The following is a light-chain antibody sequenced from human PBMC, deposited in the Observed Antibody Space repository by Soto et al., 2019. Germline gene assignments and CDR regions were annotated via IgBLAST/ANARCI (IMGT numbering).Light chain of an antibody. Sequence: QSVLTQPPSASGTPGQRGTISCSGSSSNIGSNTVNWYQQLPGTAPKLLIYSNNQRPSGVPDRFSGSKSGTSASLAISGLQSEDEADYYCAAWDDSLKGVFGGGTKLTVL. J-gene: IGLJ2*01. CDR1: SSNIGSNT. CDR3: AAWDDSLKGV. V-gene: IGLV1-44*01. CDR2: SNN.